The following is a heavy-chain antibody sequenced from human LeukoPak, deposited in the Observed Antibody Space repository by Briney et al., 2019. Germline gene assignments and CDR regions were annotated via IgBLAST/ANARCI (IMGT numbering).Heavy chain of an antibody. D-gene: IGHD3-22*01. CDR3: ARYSYDSSGYPYYFGY. V-gene: IGHV3-53*01. J-gene: IGHJ4*02. Sequence: GGSLRLSCAASGLIVSSNYMSWVRQAPGKGLEWVSVIYSGGSTYYADSVKGRFTISRDNSKNTVYLQMNSLRAEDTAVYYCARYSYDSSGYPYYFGYWGQGTLVTVSS. CDR1: GLIVSSNY. CDR2: IYSGGST.